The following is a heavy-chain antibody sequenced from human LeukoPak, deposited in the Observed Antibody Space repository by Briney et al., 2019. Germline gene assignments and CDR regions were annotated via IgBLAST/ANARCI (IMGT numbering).Heavy chain of an antibody. D-gene: IGHD3-3*01. CDR3: ARDRAIFGVVITRYFDY. Sequence: ASETLSLTCAVYGGSFSGYYWSWIRQPPGKGLEWIGYIYYSGSTYYNPSLKSRVTISVDTSKNQFSLKLSSVTAADTAVYYCARDRAIFGVVITRYFDYWGQGTLVTVSS. CDR2: IYYSGST. V-gene: IGHV4-30-4*08. J-gene: IGHJ4*02. CDR1: GGSFSGYY.